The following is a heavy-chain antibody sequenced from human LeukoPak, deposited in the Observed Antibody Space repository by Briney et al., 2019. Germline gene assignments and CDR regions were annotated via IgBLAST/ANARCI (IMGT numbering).Heavy chain of an antibody. Sequence: ASVNVSFTASGYTITSYAMHWVRQAPGQRLEWMGWINAGNGNTKYSQKFQGRVTITRDTSASTAYMELSSLRSEDTAVYYCARDRLRGYCSSTSCYLMSYGMDVWGQGTTVTVSS. CDR3: ARDRLRGYCSSTSCYLMSYGMDV. J-gene: IGHJ6*02. CDR1: GYTITSYA. V-gene: IGHV1-3*01. D-gene: IGHD2-2*01. CDR2: INAGNGNT.